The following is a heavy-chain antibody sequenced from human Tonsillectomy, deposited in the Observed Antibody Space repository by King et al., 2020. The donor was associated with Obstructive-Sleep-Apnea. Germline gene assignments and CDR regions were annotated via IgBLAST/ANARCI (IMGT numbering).Heavy chain of an antibody. V-gene: IGHV3-30*03. CDR3: AREGITLAGSVDH. D-gene: IGHD6-19*01. CDR1: GFTFNDYT. CDR2: ISDDGRDK. Sequence: VQLVESGGGVVQPGRSLRLSCAASGFTFNDYTMHWVRQAPGKGLEWVAAISDDGRDKNYTDSVEGRFSISRDKSRNTLHLQMHGLTVEDTAVYYCAREGITLAGSVDHWGQGTLVTVSS. J-gene: IGHJ4*02.